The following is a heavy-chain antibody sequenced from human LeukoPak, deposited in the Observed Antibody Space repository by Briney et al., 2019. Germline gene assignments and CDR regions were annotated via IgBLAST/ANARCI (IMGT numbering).Heavy chain of an antibody. CDR3: ARDRLRIAAAYFDY. D-gene: IGHD6-13*01. CDR2: IYYSGST. Sequence: SETLSLTCTVSGGSISSSSYYWGWIRQPPGKGLEWIGSIYYSGSTYYNPSLKSRVTISVDTSKNQFSLKLSSVTAADTAVYYCARDRLRIAAAYFDYWGQGTLVTVSS. J-gene: IGHJ4*02. CDR1: GGSISSSSYY. V-gene: IGHV4-39*07.